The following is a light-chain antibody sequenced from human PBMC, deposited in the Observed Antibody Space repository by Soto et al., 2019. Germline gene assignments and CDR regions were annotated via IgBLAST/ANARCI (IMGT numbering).Light chain of an antibody. CDR1: QNITNN. J-gene: IGKJ1*01. CDR3: QQYNSYSGT. V-gene: IGKV1-5*01. CDR2: DAS. Sequence: DIQMTQSPSSLSASIGDRVTITCQASQNITNNLSWYQQKPGKAPKLLIYDASSLESGVPSRFSGSGSGTEFTLTISSLQPDDFATYYCQQYNSYSGTFGQGTKVDIK.